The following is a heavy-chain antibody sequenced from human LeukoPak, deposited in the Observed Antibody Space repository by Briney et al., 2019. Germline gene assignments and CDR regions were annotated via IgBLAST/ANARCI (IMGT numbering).Heavy chain of an antibody. CDR3: ARDRGSSRSTYYYYGMDV. J-gene: IGHJ6*02. CDR1: GGSISSYY. V-gene: IGHV4-59*01. CDR2: IYYSGST. D-gene: IGHD6-13*01. Sequence: SETLSLTCTVSGGSISSYYWSWIRQPPGKGLEWIWYIYYSGSTNYNPSLKSRVTISVDTSKNQFSLKLSSVTAADTAVYYCARDRGSSRSTYYYYGMDVWGQGTTVTVSS.